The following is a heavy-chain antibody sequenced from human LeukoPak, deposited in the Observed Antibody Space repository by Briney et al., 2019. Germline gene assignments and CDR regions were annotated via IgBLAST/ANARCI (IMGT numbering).Heavy chain of an antibody. CDR2: ISGSGGST. Sequence: WGSLRLSCAASGFTFSSHSMNWVRQAPGKGLEWVSAISGSGGSTYYADSVKGRFTISRDNSKNTLYLQMNSLRAEDTAVYYCAHISSSWPDYWGQGTLVTVSS. CDR3: AHISSSWPDY. V-gene: IGHV3-23*01. J-gene: IGHJ4*02. CDR1: GFTFSSHS. D-gene: IGHD6-13*01.